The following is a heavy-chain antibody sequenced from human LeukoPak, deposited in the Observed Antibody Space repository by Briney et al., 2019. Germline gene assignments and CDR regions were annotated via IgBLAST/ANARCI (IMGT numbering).Heavy chain of an antibody. J-gene: IGHJ4*02. D-gene: IGHD3-22*01. CDR2: INPNRGGT. CDR1: GYTFTGYY. V-gene: IGHV1-2*02. CDR3: ASTLGHYDSSGLVDY. Sequence: ASVKLTCKASGYTFTGYYMHWVRRAPGQGLEWMGWINPNRGGTNYAQKFHGRVTMTRDKSISTAYMELSRLRSDDTAVYYCASTLGHYDSSGLVDYWGQGTLVTVSS.